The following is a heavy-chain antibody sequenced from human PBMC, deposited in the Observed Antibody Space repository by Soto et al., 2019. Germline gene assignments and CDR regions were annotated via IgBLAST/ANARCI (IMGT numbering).Heavy chain of an antibody. CDR2: ISGSGGST. J-gene: IGHJ4*02. D-gene: IGHD3-22*01. CDR3: AKDKSFGYDSSGHDS. CDR1: GFTFSSDA. V-gene: IGHV3-23*01. Sequence: GGSLRLSCAASGFTFSSDAMSWVRQAPGKGLEWVSAISGSGGSTYYADSVKGRFTISRDNSKNTLYLQMNSLRAEDTAVYYCAKDKSFGYDSSGHDSWGQGTLVTVSS.